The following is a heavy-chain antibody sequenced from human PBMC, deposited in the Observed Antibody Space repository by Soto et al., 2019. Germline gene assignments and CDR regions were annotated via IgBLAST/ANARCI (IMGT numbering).Heavy chain of an antibody. CDR1: GGSISSSSYY. J-gene: IGHJ5*02. CDR3: ARHSRQLTGEEWWFDP. D-gene: IGHD7-27*01. V-gene: IGHV4-39*01. CDR2: IYYSGST. Sequence: SETLSLTCTVSGGSISSSSYYWGWIRQPPGKGLEWIGSIYYSGSTYYNPSLKSRVTISVDTSKNQFSLKLSSVTAADTAVYYCARHSRQLTGEEWWFDPWGQGTLVTVSS.